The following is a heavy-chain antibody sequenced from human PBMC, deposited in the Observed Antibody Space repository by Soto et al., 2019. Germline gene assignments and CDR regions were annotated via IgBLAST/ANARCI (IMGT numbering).Heavy chain of an antibody. CDR2: SSYGGSNK. V-gene: IGHV3-30*18. D-gene: IGHD3-3*01. CDR1: GFTFSAFG. CDR3: AKGPLRFPDSVDSAAYSYGMDV. J-gene: IGHJ6*04. Sequence: QMQLVESGGGVVQPGTSLTLSCVASGFTFSAFGMHWVRQAPGKGLEWVAISSYGGSNKYYGDSVQGRFTISRDNSREPLYLQMNNLRDEDTAVYYCAKGPLRFPDSVDSAAYSYGMDVWGKGTTVTVSS.